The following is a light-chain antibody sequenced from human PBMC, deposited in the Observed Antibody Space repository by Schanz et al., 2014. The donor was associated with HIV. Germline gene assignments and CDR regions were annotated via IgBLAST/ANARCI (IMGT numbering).Light chain of an antibody. CDR1: QSISSN. Sequence: EIVMTQSPATLSVSPGERATLSCRASQSISSNLAWYQQKPGQAPRLLISGASTRATGIPDRFSGSGSGTDFTLTISRLEPEDFAVYHCQQYGSSPLFGQGTKVEIK. V-gene: IGKV3-20*01. CDR3: QQYGSSPL. J-gene: IGKJ1*01. CDR2: GAS.